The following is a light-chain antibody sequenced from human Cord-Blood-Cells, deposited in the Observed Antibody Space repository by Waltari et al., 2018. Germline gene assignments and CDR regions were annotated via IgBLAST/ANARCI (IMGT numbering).Light chain of an antibody. CDR3: QQYGSSPYT. CDR1: QSVSSSY. J-gene: IGKJ2*01. CDR2: GAS. V-gene: IGKV3-20*01. Sequence: EIVLTQSPGTLSLSPGERATLSCGASQSVSSSYLAWYQQKPGQAPRLLIYGASSRATGIPDFTLTISRLEPEDFAVYYCQQYGSSPYTFGQGTKLEIK.